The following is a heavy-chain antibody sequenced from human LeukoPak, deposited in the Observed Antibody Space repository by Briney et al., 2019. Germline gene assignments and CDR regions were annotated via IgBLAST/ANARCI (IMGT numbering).Heavy chain of an antibody. J-gene: IGHJ4*02. CDR1: GGSFSGYY. D-gene: IGHD3-10*01. CDR3: ARRPYWVYGSGSEFDY. Sequence: SETLSLTCAVYGGSFSGYYRSWIRQPPGKGLEWIGEINHSGSTNYNPSLKSRVTISVDTSKNQFSLKLSSVTAADTAVYYCARRPYWVYGSGSEFDYWGQGTLVTVSS. V-gene: IGHV4-34*01. CDR2: INHSGST.